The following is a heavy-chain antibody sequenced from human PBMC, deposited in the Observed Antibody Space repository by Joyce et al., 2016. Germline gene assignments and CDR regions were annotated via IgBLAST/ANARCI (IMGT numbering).Heavy chain of an antibody. Sequence: VQLLESGGDLVQPGGALRLSCVVSGFTFSGYGMNWVRQAPGRGLEWVSRISGRGSGTNYADSVTGRFTISRDNSKNTLDLQMNSLRVEDTAVYFCAKGDSTHAFDVWGQGTMVIVSS. CDR3: AKGDSTHAFDV. D-gene: IGHD3/OR15-3a*01. CDR2: ISGRGSGT. J-gene: IGHJ3*01. V-gene: IGHV3-23*01. CDR1: GFTFSGYG.